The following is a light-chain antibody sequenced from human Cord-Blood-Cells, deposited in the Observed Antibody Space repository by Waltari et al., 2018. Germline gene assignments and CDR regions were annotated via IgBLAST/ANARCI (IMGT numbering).Light chain of an antibody. Sequence: QHVLTQSSSASASLGSSVKLTCTLSSGHSSYIIAWHQQQPGKAPRYLMKLEGSGSYNKGSGVPYRFSGSSSGADRYLTISNLQSEDEADYYCETWDSNTRVFGTGTKVTVL. CDR1: SGHSSYI. CDR3: ETWDSNTRV. CDR2: LEGSGSY. V-gene: IGLV4-60*03. J-gene: IGLJ1*01.